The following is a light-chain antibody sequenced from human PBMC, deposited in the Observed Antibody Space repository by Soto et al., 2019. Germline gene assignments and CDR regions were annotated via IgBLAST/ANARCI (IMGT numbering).Light chain of an antibody. CDR3: QHYNSYSEA. CDR1: HPISIW. V-gene: IGKV1-5*03. J-gene: IGKJ1*01. Sequence: QMTQSPSTLSGSVGDRVTMPCRASHPISIWLACYQQKPQKAPNLLIYKASTLKSGVPSRFSGSGSGTEFTLTISSLQPDDFATYYCQHYNSYSEAFGQGTKVDSK. CDR2: KAS.